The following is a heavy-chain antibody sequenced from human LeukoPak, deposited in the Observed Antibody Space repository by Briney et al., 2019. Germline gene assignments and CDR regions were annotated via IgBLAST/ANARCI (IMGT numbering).Heavy chain of an antibody. CDR1: GGSISSYY. D-gene: IGHD2-15*01. V-gene: IGHV4-59*01. CDR3: ARDCSGGSCYDY. J-gene: IGHJ4*02. Sequence: SETLSLTCTVSGGSISSYYWSWIRQPPGKGLEWFGYIYYSGRTNYNPSLKSRVTISVDTSKNQFSLKLSSVTAADTAVYYCARDCSGGSCYDYWGQGTLVTVSS. CDR2: IYYSGRT.